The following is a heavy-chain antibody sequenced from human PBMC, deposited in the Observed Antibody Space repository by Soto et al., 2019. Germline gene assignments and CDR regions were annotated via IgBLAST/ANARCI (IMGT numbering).Heavy chain of an antibody. V-gene: IGHV4-59*01. CDR1: GGNSSSYD. CDR2: IYYSGST. Sequence: SQILSLTCSVSGGNSSSYDWSWIRQHPVKGLEWIGYIYYSGSTNYNPSLKSRVTISVDTSKNQFSLKLSSVTAADTAVYYCARGIAAAGTKFDPWGQGTLVTVSS. J-gene: IGHJ5*02. CDR3: ARGIAAAGTKFDP. D-gene: IGHD6-13*01.